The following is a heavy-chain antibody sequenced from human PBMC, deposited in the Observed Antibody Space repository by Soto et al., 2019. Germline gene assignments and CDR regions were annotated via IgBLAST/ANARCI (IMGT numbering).Heavy chain of an antibody. CDR3: PKGDPRRESSGYVGRYFYYGMDV. Sequence: PGGSLRLSCAAAGFTFDDYFMHWVRRAPGKGLEWVAVISWNSGSIGYADSVKGRFTISRDNAKSSLSLQMNSLRADDTALYYCPKGDPRRESSGYVGRYFYYGMDVWGQGTTVTASS. CDR2: ISWNSGSI. D-gene: IGHD3-22*01. CDR1: GFTFDDYF. V-gene: IGHV3-9*01. J-gene: IGHJ6*02.